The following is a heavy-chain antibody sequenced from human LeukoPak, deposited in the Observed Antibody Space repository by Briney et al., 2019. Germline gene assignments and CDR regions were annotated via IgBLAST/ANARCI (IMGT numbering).Heavy chain of an antibody. CDR3: ARYVLDYDFWSGYPDYFDY. Sequence: GGSLRLSCAASGFTFSSYSMNWVRQAPGKGPEWVSSISSSSSYIYYADSVKGRFTISRDNAKNSLYLQMNSLRAEDTAVYYCARYVLDYDFWSGYPDYFDYWGQGTLVTVSS. CDR1: GFTFSSYS. J-gene: IGHJ4*02. D-gene: IGHD3-3*01. V-gene: IGHV3-21*01. CDR2: ISSSSSYI.